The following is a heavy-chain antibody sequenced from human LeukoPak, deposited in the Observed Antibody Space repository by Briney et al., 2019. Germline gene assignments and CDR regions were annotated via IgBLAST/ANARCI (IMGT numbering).Heavy chain of an antibody. CDR2: ISYDGSNK. CDR3: ARDIQRYSGSWYRFGDY. CDR1: GFTFSSYA. V-gene: IGHV3-30-3*01. Sequence: GRSLRLSCATSGFTFSSYAMHWVRQAPGKGLEWVAVISYDGSNKYYADSVKGRFTISRDNSKNTLYLQMNSLRAEDTAVYYCARDIQRYSGSWYRFGDYWGQGTLVTVSS. D-gene: IGHD6-13*01. J-gene: IGHJ4*02.